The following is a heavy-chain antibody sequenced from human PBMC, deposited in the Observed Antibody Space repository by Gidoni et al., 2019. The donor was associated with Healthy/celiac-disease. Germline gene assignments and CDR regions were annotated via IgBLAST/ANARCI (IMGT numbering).Heavy chain of an antibody. CDR3: ARDIVVVPAAIGYYYGMDV. D-gene: IGHD2-2*01. V-gene: IGHV4-30-2*05. Sequence: STYYNPSLKSRVTISVDTSKNQFSLNLSSVTAADTAVYYCARDIVVVPAAIGYYYGMDVWGQGTTVTVSS. J-gene: IGHJ6*02. CDR2: ST.